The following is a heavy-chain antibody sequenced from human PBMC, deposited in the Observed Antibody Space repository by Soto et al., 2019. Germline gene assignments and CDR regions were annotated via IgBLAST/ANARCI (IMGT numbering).Heavy chain of an antibody. V-gene: IGHV3-48*02. CDR2: ISSSSSTI. D-gene: IGHD2-2*01. CDR1: GFTFSSYS. Sequence: EVQLVESGGGLVQPGGSLRLSCAASGFTFSSYSMNWVRQAPGKGLEGVSYISSSSSTIYYADSVKGRFTISRDNAKNSLYLQMNSLRDEDTAVYYCARDQGGSYCSSTSCYSLAYYYYYGMDVWGQGTTVTVSS. CDR3: ARDQGGSYCSSTSCYSLAYYYYYGMDV. J-gene: IGHJ6*02.